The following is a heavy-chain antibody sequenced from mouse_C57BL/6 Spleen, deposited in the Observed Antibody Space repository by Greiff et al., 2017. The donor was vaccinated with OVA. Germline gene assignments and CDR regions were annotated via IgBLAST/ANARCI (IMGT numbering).Heavy chain of an antibody. CDR2: INPNNGGT. Sequence: DVKLVESGPELVKPGASVKMSCKASGYTFTDYNMHWVKQSHGKSLEWIGYINPNNGGTSYNQKFKGKATLTVNKSSSTAYMELRSLTSEDSAVYFCARCLYDCFYRGQGTTLTVSS. J-gene: IGHJ2*01. V-gene: IGHV1-22*01. CDR3: ARCLYDCFY. CDR1: GYTFTDYN. D-gene: IGHD2-3*01.